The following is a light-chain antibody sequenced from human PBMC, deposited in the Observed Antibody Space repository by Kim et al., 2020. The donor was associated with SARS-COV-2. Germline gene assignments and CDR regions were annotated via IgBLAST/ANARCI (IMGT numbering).Light chain of an antibody. V-gene: IGKV2-29*02. CDR1: QSLLYTDGRTY. CDR2: ELS. Sequence: IVMTQTPLSLSVTLGQPATISCKSNQSLLYTDGRTYLYWYLQKAGQSPHLLISELSSRFSGAPDRFSGCGSGTDFTLKIRRVEAADVGVYYSMQGLDLYTLGQENKLEIK. J-gene: IGKJ2*01. CDR3: MQGLDLYT.